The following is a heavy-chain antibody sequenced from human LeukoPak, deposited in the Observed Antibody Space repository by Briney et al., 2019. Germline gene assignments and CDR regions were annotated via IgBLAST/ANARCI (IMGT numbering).Heavy chain of an antibody. CDR2: INPIGGTT. CDR1: GYTFTSYY. D-gene: IGHD1-26*01. Sequence: EASVKVSCKASGYTFTSYYMHWVRQAPGQGLEWVGAINPIGGTTTYARKFQGRVTMTRDTSTTTVYMELYSLRYDDTAVYHCARDLLAPDYWGQGTLVTVSS. CDR3: ARDLLAPDY. V-gene: IGHV1-46*01. J-gene: IGHJ4*02.